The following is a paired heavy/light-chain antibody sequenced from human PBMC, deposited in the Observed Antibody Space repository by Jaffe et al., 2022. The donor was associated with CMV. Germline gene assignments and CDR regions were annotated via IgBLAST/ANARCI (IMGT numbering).Heavy chain of an antibody. CDR3: ARDRWLIDY. V-gene: IGHV3-11*06. J-gene: IGHJ4*02. CDR1: GFTFSDYY. Sequence: QVQLVESGGGLVKPGGSLRLSCAASGFTFSDYYMSWIRQAPGKGLEWVSYISSSSSYTNYADSVKGRFTISRDNAKNSLYLQMNSLRAEDTAVYYCARDRWLIDYWGQGTLVTVSS. D-gene: IGHD6-19*01. CDR2: ISSSSSYT.
Light chain of an antibody. V-gene: IGKV2-30*01. CDR1: QSLVYSDGNTY. Sequence: DVVMTQSPLSLPVTLGQPASISCRSSQSLVYSDGNTYLNWFQQRPGQSPRRLIYKVSNRDSGVPDRFSGSGSGTDFTLKISRVEAEDVGVYYCMQGTHSLTFGGGTKVEIK. J-gene: IGKJ4*01. CDR2: KVS. CDR3: MQGTHSLT.